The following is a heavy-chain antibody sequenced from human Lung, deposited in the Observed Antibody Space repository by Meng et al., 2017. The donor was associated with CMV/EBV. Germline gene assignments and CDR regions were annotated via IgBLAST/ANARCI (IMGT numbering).Heavy chain of an antibody. V-gene: IGHV1-18*01. CDR1: GYTFTSYG. CDR3: ARDIPDYYDTSGYYDSPDY. D-gene: IGHD3-22*01. Sequence: SVXVSXXASGYTFTSYGISWVRQAPGQGLEWMGWISAYNGNTNYAQNLQGRVTMTTDTSTSTAYMELRSLRSDDTAVYYCARDIPDYYDTSGYYDSPDYWGQ. J-gene: IGHJ4*02. CDR2: ISAYNGNT.